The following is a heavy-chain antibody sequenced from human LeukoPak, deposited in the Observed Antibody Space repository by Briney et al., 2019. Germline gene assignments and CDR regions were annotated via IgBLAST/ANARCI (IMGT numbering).Heavy chain of an antibody. CDR1: GGSFSGYY. CDR3: ATVYSGYDVVGEDY. CDR2: VIHSGTT. J-gene: IGHJ4*02. Sequence: SETLSLTCAVYGGSFSGYYWSWIRQPPGKWLECIGVVIHSGTTNYNPSLKSRVTISVDTSKNQFSLNLSSVTAADTAVYYCATVYSGYDVVGEDYWGQGTLVTVSS. V-gene: IGHV4-34*12. D-gene: IGHD5-12*01.